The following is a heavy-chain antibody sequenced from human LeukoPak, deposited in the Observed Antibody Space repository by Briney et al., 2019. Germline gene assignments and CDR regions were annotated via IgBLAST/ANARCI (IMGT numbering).Heavy chain of an antibody. D-gene: IGHD3-22*01. CDR1: GFTFGDYA. CDR2: IRSKAYGGTT. J-gene: IGHJ4*02. Sequence: GGSLRLFCTASGFTFGDYAMSWFRQAPGKGLEWVGFIRSKAYGGTTEYAASVKGRFTISRDDSKSIAYLQMNSLKTEDTAVYYCTREFGVRYYYDSSGYYPFDYWGQGTLVTVSS. CDR3: TREFGVRYYYDSSGYYPFDY. V-gene: IGHV3-49*03.